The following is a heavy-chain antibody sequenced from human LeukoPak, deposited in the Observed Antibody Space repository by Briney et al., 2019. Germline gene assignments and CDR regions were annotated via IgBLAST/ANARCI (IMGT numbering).Heavy chain of an antibody. Sequence: GGSLRLSCAASGFTFHNYAIHWVRQAPGKGLEWVSLTSGDGITTYFADSVKGRFTISRDNAKNTLYLQMNSLRAEDTAVYYCARDPHYYDTTGSDYFDYWGQGTLVTVSS. CDR3: ARDPHYYDTTGSDYFDY. D-gene: IGHD3-22*01. CDR2: TSGDGITT. J-gene: IGHJ4*02. CDR1: GFTFHNYA. V-gene: IGHV3-43*02.